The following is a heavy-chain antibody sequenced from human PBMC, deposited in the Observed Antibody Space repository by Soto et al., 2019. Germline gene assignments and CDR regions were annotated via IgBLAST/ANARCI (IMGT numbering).Heavy chain of an antibody. D-gene: IGHD3-10*01. CDR3: ARDREREGALLWFGESPSDY. J-gene: IGHJ4*01. CDR2: ISAYNGNT. Sequence: GASLKVSCKASGDAFTSSGISWVRQAPGQGLEWMGWISAYNGNTNYAQKLQGRVTMTTDTSTSTAYMELRSLRSDDTAVYYCARDREREGALLWFGESPSDYWG. V-gene: IGHV1-18*01. CDR1: GDAFTSSG.